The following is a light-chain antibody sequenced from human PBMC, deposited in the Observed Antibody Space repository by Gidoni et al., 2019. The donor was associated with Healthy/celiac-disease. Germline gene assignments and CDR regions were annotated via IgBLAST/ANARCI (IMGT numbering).Light chain of an antibody. CDR2: WAS. V-gene: IGKV4-1*01. J-gene: IGKJ1*01. CDR1: QSVLYSSINKNY. CDR3: QQYYSTPT. Sequence: DIVMTQSPDSLAVSLGERATINCKSSQSVLYSSINKNYLAWYQQKPGQPPKLLIYWASTRESGVPDRFSGSGSGTDFTLTISRLQAEDVAVYYCQQYYSTPTFGQGTKVEIK.